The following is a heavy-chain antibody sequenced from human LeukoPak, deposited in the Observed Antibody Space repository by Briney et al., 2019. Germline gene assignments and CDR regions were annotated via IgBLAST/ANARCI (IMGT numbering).Heavy chain of an antibody. CDR3: AKRTNFGDFHHGMDV. D-gene: IGHD4-17*01. J-gene: IGHJ6*02. Sequence: GGSLRLSCVASGYTFSSYAIHWVRQAPGKGLEWVAVISYDGSKKYYGDSVKGRFIISRDDSKNTLYLQMNSLSPEDTAVNYCAKRTNFGDFHHGMDVWGRGTKVTVS. V-gene: IGHV3-30*18. CDR2: ISYDGSKK. CDR1: GYTFSSYA.